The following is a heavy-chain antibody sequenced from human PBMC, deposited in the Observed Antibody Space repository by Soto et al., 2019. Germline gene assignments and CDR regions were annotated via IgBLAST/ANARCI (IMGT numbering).Heavy chain of an antibody. CDR1: GYTFTGYY. Sequence: QVQLVQSGAEVKKPGASVKVSCKASGYTFTGYYMHWVRQAPGQGLEWMGWINPNSGGTNYAQKVQGWVTMTRDTSISTAYMELSRMGSDDTAVYYCARDGGGYCSSTSCYDAFDIWGQGTMVTVSS. D-gene: IGHD2-2*01. J-gene: IGHJ3*02. CDR2: INPNSGGT. V-gene: IGHV1-2*04. CDR3: ARDGGGYCSSTSCYDAFDI.